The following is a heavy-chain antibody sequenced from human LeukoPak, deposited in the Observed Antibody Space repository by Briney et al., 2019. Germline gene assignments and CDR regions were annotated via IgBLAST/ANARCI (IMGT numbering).Heavy chain of an antibody. Sequence: SQTLSLTCAISGDSVSSNSAAWNWIRQSPSRGLERLGRTYYRSKWYNDYAVSVKSRITINPDTSKNQFSLQLNSVTPEDTAVYYCARGYCSSTSCSVYYYYGMDVWGQGTTVTVSS. CDR3: ARGYCSSTSCSVYYYYGMDV. J-gene: IGHJ6*02. CDR2: TYYRSKWYN. D-gene: IGHD2-2*01. CDR1: GDSVSSNSAA. V-gene: IGHV6-1*01.